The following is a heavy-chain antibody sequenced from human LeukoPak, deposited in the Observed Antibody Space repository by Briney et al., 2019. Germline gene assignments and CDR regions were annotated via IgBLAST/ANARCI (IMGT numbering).Heavy chain of an antibody. CDR1: GGTFSSYA. J-gene: IGHJ4*02. V-gene: IGHV1-69*13. D-gene: IGHD6-19*01. CDR2: IIPIFGTA. CDR3: ARVLNPNSSGWGSIDY. Sequence: GASVKVSCKASGGTFSSYAISWVRQAPGQGLEWMGGIIPIFGTANYAQKFQGRVTITADESTSTAYMELSSLRSEDTAVYYCARVLNPNSSGWGSIDYWGQGTLVTVSS.